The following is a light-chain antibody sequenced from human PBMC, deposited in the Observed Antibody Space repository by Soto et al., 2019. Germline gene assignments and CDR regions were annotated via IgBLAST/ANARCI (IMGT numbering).Light chain of an antibody. CDR2: GAS. Sequence: EIVMTQSPATLSVSPGERATLSCRASQSVSSNLGWYQQKPGQAPRLLIYGASTRATGIPARFSGSGSGTEFTLTISSLQSEDSAVYYCQQYNDWPAITFGQGTRLEIK. V-gene: IGKV3-15*01. CDR3: QQYNDWPAIT. J-gene: IGKJ5*01. CDR1: QSVSSN.